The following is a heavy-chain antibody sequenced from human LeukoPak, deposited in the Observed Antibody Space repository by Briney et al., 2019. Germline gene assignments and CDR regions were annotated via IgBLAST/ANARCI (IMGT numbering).Heavy chain of an antibody. CDR1: GFTFSSYS. V-gene: IGHV3-48*01. J-gene: IGHJ4*02. CDR2: ISSSSSTI. Sequence: PGGSLRLSCAASGFTFSSYSMNWVRQAPGKGLEWVSCISSSSSTIYYADSLKGRFTISRDNAKNSLYLQMNSLRAEDTAVYYCARAIRFLEWPAFGYWGQGTLVTVSS. D-gene: IGHD3-3*01. CDR3: ARAIRFLEWPAFGY.